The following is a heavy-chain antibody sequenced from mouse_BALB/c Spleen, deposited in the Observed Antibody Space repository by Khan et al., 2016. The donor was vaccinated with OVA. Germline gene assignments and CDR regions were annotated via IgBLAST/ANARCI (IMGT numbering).Heavy chain of an antibody. CDR3: TKGPPYYCLDY. J-gene: IGHJ4*01. V-gene: IGHV2-6-5*01. CDR2: IWAGGSK. Sequence: QVQLQQSGPGLVAPSQSLSITCTVSGFSLTDFAVSWVRQPPGKGLEWLGVIWAGGSKYYNSVLISRLSISKDNSKSHIFLKVNSLQTDDTAMYYCTKGPPYYCLDYWGQGTSVTVSS. CDR1: GFSLTDFA.